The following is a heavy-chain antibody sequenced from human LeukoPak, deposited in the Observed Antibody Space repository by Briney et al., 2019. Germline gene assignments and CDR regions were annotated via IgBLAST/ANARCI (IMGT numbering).Heavy chain of an antibody. CDR3: ARAPDSSGYWYYFDY. V-gene: IGHV3-53*01. CDR2: IYSGGST. Sequence: GGSLRLSCAASGFTVSSNYMTWVRQAPGKGLEWVSVIYSGGSTYYADSVKGRFTVSRDNSKNTLYLQMNILRAEDTAVYYCARAPDSSGYWYYFDYWGQGILVTVSS. J-gene: IGHJ4*02. CDR1: GFTVSSNY. D-gene: IGHD3-22*01.